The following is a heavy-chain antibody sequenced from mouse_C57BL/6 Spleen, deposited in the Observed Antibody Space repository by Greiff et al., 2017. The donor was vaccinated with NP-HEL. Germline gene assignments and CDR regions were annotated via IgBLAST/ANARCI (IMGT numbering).Heavy chain of an antibody. CDR2: IYPRSGNT. CDR3: ARWDGSSYRDYAMDY. D-gene: IGHD1-1*01. Sequence: QVQLKESGAELARPGASVKLSCKASGYTFTSYGISWVKQRTGQGLEWIGEIYPRSGNTYYNEKFKGKATLTADKSSSTAYMELRSLTSEDSAVYFCARWDGSSYRDYAMDYWGQGTSVTVSS. CDR1: GYTFTSYG. J-gene: IGHJ4*01. V-gene: IGHV1-81*01.